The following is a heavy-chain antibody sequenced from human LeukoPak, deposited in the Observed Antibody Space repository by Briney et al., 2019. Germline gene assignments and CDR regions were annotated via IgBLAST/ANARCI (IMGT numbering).Heavy chain of an antibody. Sequence: SETLSLTCAVSGGSISSSNWWSWVRQPPGKGLEWIGEIYHSGSTNYNPSLKSRVTISVDKSKNQFSLKLSSVTAADTAVYYCARDVLAAADRGPDYWGQGTLVTVSS. J-gene: IGHJ4*02. CDR2: IYHSGST. V-gene: IGHV4-4*02. CDR1: GGSISSSNW. CDR3: ARDVLAAADRGPDY. D-gene: IGHD6-13*01.